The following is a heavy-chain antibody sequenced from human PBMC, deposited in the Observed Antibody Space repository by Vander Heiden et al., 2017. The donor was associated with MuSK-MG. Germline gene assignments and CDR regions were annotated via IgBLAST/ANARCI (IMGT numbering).Heavy chain of an antibody. CDR2: IYYSGST. V-gene: IGHV4-31*03. CDR1: GGPISSGGYY. CDR3: ARVHANNWFDP. J-gene: IGHJ5*02. Sequence: QVPLQDSGPGLVKPSQTLPLTRTVPGGPISSGGYYWSWIRQHPGKGLEWIGYIYYSGSTYYNPSLKSRVTISVDTSKNQFSLKLSSVTAADTAVYYCARVHANNWFDPWGQGTLVTVSS.